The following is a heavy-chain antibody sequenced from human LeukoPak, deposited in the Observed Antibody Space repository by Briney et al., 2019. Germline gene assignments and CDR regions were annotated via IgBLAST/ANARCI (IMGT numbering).Heavy chain of an antibody. V-gene: IGHV3-21*01. Sequence: GGSLRLSCAASGFTFSSYGMHWVRHAPGKGLEWVSSISTSSSYIYYADSVKGRFTISRDNAKNSLYLQMNSLRAEDTAVYYCASRELYCSSTTCSAPWGQGTLVTVSS. CDR3: ASRELYCSSTTCSAP. D-gene: IGHD2-2*01. CDR1: GFTFSSYG. J-gene: IGHJ5*02. CDR2: ISTSSSYI.